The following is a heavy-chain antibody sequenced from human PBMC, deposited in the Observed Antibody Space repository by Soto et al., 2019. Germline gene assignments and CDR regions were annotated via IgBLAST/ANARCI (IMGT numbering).Heavy chain of an antibody. CDR2: INHSGST. CDR1: GGSFSGYY. Sequence: QVQLQQWGAGLLKPSETLSLTCAVYGGSFSGYYWSWIRQPPGKGLEWIGEINHSGSTNYNPSLKCRVTISVDTSKTQFSLKLSSVTAADTAVYYCARGRRYSYGASYYFDYWGQGTLVTVSS. CDR3: ARGRRYSYGASYYFDY. V-gene: IGHV4-34*01. D-gene: IGHD5-18*01. J-gene: IGHJ4*02.